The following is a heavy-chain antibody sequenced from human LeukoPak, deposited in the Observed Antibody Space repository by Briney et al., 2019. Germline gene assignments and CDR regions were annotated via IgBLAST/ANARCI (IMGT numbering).Heavy chain of an antibody. Sequence: PGGSLRLSCAASGFTSSSYSMNWVRQAPGKGLEWVSSISSSSSYIYYADSVKGRFTISRDNAKNSLYLQMNSLRAEDTAVYYCARDPPRCSGGSCYLDYWGQGTLVTVSS. CDR1: GFTSSSYS. J-gene: IGHJ4*02. CDR2: ISSSSSYI. CDR3: ARDPPRCSGGSCYLDY. V-gene: IGHV3-21*01. D-gene: IGHD2-15*01.